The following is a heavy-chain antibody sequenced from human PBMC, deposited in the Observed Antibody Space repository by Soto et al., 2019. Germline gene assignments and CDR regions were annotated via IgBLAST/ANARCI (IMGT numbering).Heavy chain of an antibody. Sequence: EVQLVESGGGLIQPGGSLRLSCAVSGFTVSNNYMSWVRQAPGKGLEGVSVIYSGGYTAYGDSVKGRFTISRDNSKNTLSLQINSLGAANTAFYSGGTPPGGGGYWGQGTLVTVSS. CDR2: IYSGGYT. CDR3: GTPPGGGGY. D-gene: IGHD3-10*01. CDR1: GFTVSNNY. J-gene: IGHJ4*02. V-gene: IGHV3-53*01.